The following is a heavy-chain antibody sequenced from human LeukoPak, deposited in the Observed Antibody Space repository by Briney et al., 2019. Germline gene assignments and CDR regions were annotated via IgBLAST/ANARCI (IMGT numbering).Heavy chain of an antibody. CDR3: AREVVTAIQYYFDY. CDR1: GYTFTSYG. D-gene: IGHD2-21*02. CDR2: ISAYDGNT. Sequence: ASVKVSCKASGYTFTSYGISWVRQAPGQGLEWMGWISAYDGNTNYAQKPQGRVTMTTDTSTSTAYMELRSLRSDDTAVYYCAREVVTAIQYYFDYWGQGTLVTVSS. V-gene: IGHV1-18*01. J-gene: IGHJ4*02.